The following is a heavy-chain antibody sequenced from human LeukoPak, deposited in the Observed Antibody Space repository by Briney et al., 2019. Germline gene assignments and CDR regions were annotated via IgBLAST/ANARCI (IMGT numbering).Heavy chain of an antibody. Sequence: TGGSLRLSCVASGFTFSGSPILWVRQASGKGLEWVGRIRSKADNYATAYAASVQGRCTISRDDSKSTAYLQLNSLKTEDTAVYYCTQSNYWGQGALVTVSS. CDR1: GFTFSGSP. V-gene: IGHV3-73*01. J-gene: IGHJ4*02. CDR3: TQSNY. CDR2: IRSKADNYAT.